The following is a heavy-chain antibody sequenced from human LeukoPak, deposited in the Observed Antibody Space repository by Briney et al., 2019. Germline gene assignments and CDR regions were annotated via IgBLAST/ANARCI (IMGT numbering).Heavy chain of an antibody. J-gene: IGHJ6*03. CDR3: ARLTEGSGSYYNEFYYYMDV. D-gene: IGHD3-10*01. Sequence: SETLSLTCAVYGGSFSGYYWSWIRQPPGKGLEWIGEINHSGSTNYNPSLKSRVTISVDTSKNQFSLKLSSVTAADTAVYYCARLTEGSGSYYNEFYYYMDVWGKGTTVTISS. V-gene: IGHV4-34*01. CDR2: INHSGST. CDR1: GGSFSGYY.